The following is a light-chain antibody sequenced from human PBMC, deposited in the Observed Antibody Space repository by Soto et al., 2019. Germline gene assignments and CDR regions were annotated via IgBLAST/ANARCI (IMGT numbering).Light chain of an antibody. Sequence: DVVMTQSPPSLPVTLGQPASISCRASQSVVYSDGNADLNWFQQRPGQSPRRLIYTVSNRDSGVADRFSGGGSGADFTLNISRVEAEDVGIYYCRQVTYWPPTFGQGPKGEI. CDR3: RQVTYWPPT. CDR2: TVS. CDR1: QSVVYSDGNAD. J-gene: IGKJ1*01. V-gene: IGKV2-30*01.